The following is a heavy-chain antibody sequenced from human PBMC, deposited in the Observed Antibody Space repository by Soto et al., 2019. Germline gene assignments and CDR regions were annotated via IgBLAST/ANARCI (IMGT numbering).Heavy chain of an antibody. V-gene: IGHV3-64*01. D-gene: IGHD5-18*01. CDR1: GFTFSDYA. J-gene: IGHJ4*02. CDR3: VRGGYTYTYDFDY. Sequence: GGSLRLSCAASGFTFSDYAMHWIRQAPGKGLEYVSAINSNGGSTYYANSVKGRFTISRDNSNNTLYLQMGSLRAEDMAVYYCVRGGYTYTYDFDYWGQGTLVTVSS. CDR2: INSNGGST.